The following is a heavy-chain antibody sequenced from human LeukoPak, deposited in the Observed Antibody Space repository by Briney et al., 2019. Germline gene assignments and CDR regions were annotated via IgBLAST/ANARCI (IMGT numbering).Heavy chain of an antibody. Sequence: SETLSLTCTVSGGSISSGGYYWSWIRQPPGKGLEWIGYIYHSGSTYYNPSLKSRVTISVDRSKNQFSLKLSSVTAADTAVYYCASELVVPYYFDYWGQGTLVTVSS. CDR3: ASELVVPYYFDY. J-gene: IGHJ4*02. V-gene: IGHV4-30-2*01. D-gene: IGHD3-22*01. CDR2: IYHSGST. CDR1: GGSISSGGYY.